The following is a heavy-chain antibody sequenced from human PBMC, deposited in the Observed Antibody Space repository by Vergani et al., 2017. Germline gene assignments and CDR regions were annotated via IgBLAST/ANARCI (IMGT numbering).Heavy chain of an antibody. V-gene: IGHV3-23*01. J-gene: IGHJ4*02. CDR3: AKDLEDCGHSRY. D-gene: IGHD3-22*01. CDR1: GFTFRSYA. Sequence: EVQLLESGGGLVQPGGSLRLSCAASGFTFRSYAMSWVRPAPGKGLEWVSAISGSGGSTYYADSVKGRFTISRDKSKNTLYLQMNSLRAEDTAVYYCAKDLEDCGHSRYWGQGTLVTVSS. CDR2: ISGSGGST.